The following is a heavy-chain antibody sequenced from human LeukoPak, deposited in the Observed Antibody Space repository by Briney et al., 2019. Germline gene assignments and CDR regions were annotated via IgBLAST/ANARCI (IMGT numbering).Heavy chain of an antibody. CDR3: AREDIVVVPAAFDY. J-gene: IGHJ4*02. V-gene: IGHV4-31*03. Sequence: SETLSLTCTVSGGSISSGGYYWSWIRQHPGKGLEWIRYIYYSGSTYYNPSLKSRVTISVDTSKNQFSLKLSSVTAADTAVYYCAREDIVVVPAAFDYWGQGTLVTVSS. CDR2: IYYSGST. CDR1: GGSISSGGYY. D-gene: IGHD2-2*01.